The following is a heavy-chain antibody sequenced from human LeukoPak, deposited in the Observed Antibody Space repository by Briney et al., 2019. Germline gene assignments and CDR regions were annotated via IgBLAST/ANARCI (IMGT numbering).Heavy chain of an antibody. D-gene: IGHD6-25*01. CDR3: ARGNLTAAADY. V-gene: IGHV3-74*01. Sequence: PGGSLRLSCAASGFTFSSYWMNWVRQAAEKGLGWVSRIASDGSSTTYAGSVKGRFSISRDNAKNTLYLQMNSLRVEDTAVYYCARGNLTAAADYWGQGTVVTVSS. CDR2: IASDGSST. CDR1: GFTFSSYW. J-gene: IGHJ4*02.